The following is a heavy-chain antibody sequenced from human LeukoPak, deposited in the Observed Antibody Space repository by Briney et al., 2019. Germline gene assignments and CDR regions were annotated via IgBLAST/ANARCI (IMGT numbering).Heavy chain of an antibody. Sequence: SETLSLTCTVSGGSISGYSYYWDWIRQPPGKGLEWIGTIYYSGSTYSNPSLKSRITISVDTSKNQFSLKLSSVTAADTALYYCAIAVAGNPTPPLDYWGQGTLVTVSS. CDR2: IYYSGST. D-gene: IGHD6-19*01. J-gene: IGHJ4*02. V-gene: IGHV4-39*01. CDR1: GGSISGYSYY. CDR3: AIAVAGNPTPPLDY.